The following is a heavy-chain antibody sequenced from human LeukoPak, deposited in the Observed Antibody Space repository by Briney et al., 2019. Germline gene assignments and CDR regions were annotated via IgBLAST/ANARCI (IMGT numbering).Heavy chain of an antibody. CDR1: GFTFSDYN. Sequence: PGGSLRLSCAASGFTFSDYNMNWVRQAPGKGLEWLSSISDRTSNYISQAGSVRGRFTISRDNAKNSLYLQMNILRVEDTAVYYCARQRGYCSSGSCRGWFDPWGQGTLVTVSS. V-gene: IGHV3-21*01. D-gene: IGHD2-15*01. CDR3: ARQRGYCSSGSCRGWFDP. J-gene: IGHJ5*02. CDR2: ISDRTSNYI.